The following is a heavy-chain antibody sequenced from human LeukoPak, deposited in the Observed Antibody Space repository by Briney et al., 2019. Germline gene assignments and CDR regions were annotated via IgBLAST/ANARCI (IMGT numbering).Heavy chain of an antibody. CDR2: ISAYNGNT. V-gene: IGHV1-18*01. CDR1: GYTFTSYG. Sequence: ASVKVSCKASGYTFTSYGISWVRQAPGQGLEWMGWISAYNGNTNYAQKLQGRVTMTTDTSTSTAYMELRSLRSDDTAVYYCARDPPTIVVVVAATREYYYYMDVWGKGTTVTVSS. D-gene: IGHD2-15*01. CDR3: ARDPPTIVVVVAATREYYYYMDV. J-gene: IGHJ6*03.